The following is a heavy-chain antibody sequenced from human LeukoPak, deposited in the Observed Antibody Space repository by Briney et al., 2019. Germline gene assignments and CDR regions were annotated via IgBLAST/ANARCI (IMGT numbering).Heavy chain of an antibody. D-gene: IGHD3-3*01. V-gene: IGHV3-23*01. CDR3: ARRLSLRFDAFAV. CDR2: MSDIGPNT. J-gene: IGHJ3*01. CDR1: GFTVTDYA. Sequence: GGSLRLSCAASGFTVTDYAMTWIRQSPGKGLEWVSSMSDIGPNTYYADSVKGRFTVSRDTSKNTLFLQMNSLRAEDTALYYCARRLSLRFDAFAVWGPGTVVTVSS.